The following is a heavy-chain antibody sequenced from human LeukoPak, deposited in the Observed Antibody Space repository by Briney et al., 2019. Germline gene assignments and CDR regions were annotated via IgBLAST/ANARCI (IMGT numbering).Heavy chain of an antibody. CDR2: IYSGGST. CDR3: ARHAGVEGDYFDY. Sequence: GGSLRLSCAASGSTVSSNYMSWVRQAPGKGLEWVSVIYSGGSTYYADSVRGRFTISRDNSKNTLYLQMNSLRAEDTAVYYCARHAGVEGDYFDYWGQGTLVTVSS. V-gene: IGHV3-53*01. J-gene: IGHJ4*02. D-gene: IGHD1-1*01. CDR1: GSTVSSNY.